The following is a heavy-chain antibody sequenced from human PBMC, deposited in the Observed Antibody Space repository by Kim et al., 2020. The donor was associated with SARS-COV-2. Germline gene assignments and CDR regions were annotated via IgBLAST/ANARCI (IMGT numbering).Heavy chain of an antibody. J-gene: IGHJ5*01. CDR3: ARQDSINWFES. V-gene: IGHV4-61*01. CDR1: TVSVISESFY. CDR2: IYHSGTT. Sequence: SETLSLTCSVYTVSVISESFYWSWVRQSPGRGLEWIGNIYHSGTTNFNPSLKSRVTLSVDTSRNQFSLKLSSVTAADTAVYYCARQDSINWFESWGQGTL.